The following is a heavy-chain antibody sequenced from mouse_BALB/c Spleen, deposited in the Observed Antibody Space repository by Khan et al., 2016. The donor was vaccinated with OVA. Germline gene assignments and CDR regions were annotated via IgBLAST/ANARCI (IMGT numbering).Heavy chain of an antibody. V-gene: IGHV14-3*02. CDR2: IDPANGNT. CDR3: ASSHYYGSTYAFAY. D-gene: IGHD1-1*01. CDR1: GFNIKDTF. J-gene: IGHJ3*01. Sequence: VQLQQSGAELVKPGASVKLSRTASGFNIKDTFMHWVKQRPEQGLEWIGRIDPANGNTKYDPKFQGKATITADTSSNTAYQQLSSLTSEDTAVYYCASSHYYGSTYAFAYWGQGTLVTVSA.